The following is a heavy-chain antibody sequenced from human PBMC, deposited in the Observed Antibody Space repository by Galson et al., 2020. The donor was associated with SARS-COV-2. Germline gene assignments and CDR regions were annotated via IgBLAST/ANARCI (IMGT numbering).Heavy chain of an antibody. CDR2: IYYSGST. D-gene: IGHD2-2*01. V-gene: IGHV4-31*03. Sequence: SQTLSLTCTVSGGSISSGGYYWSWIRQHPGKGLAWIGYIYYSGSTYYNPSLKSRLTISVDTSKNQFSLKLSSVTAADTAVDYCARARCSSTSCYNYYGMDVWGQGTTVTVSS. J-gene: IGHJ6*02. CDR1: GGSISSGGYY. CDR3: ARARCSSTSCYNYYGMDV.